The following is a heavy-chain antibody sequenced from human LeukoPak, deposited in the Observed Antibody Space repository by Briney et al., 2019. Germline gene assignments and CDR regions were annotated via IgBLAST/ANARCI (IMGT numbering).Heavy chain of an antibody. CDR3: TTDRVGATYFDY. CDR2: IKSKTDGGTT. J-gene: IGHJ4*02. D-gene: IGHD1-26*01. V-gene: IGHV3-15*01. Sequence: PGGSLRLSCAASGFTFSNAWMSWVRQAPGKGLEWVGRIKSKTDGGTTDYAAPVKGRFTISRDDSKNTLYLQMNSLKTEDTAVYYCTTDRVGATYFDYWGQGTLVTVSS. CDR1: GFTFSNAW.